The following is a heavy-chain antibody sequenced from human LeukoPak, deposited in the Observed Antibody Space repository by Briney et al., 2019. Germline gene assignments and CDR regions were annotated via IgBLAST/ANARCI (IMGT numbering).Heavy chain of an antibody. V-gene: IGHV4-34*01. CDR3: ARGLDTYKSGVD. Sequence: SETLSLTCTVSGGSISGSYCTWIRQAPGKGLEWIGEIHPSGSTNYNPSLLSRVTLSLDASKNQFSLRLTSVTAADTAVYFCARGLDTYKSGVDWGQGTLVTVSS. D-gene: IGHD1-26*01. CDR2: IHPSGST. CDR1: GGSISGSY. J-gene: IGHJ4*02.